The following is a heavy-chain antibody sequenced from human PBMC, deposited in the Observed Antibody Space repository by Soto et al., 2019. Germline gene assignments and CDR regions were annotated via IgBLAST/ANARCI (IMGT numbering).Heavy chain of an antibody. J-gene: IGHJ3*02. Sequence: EVQLVESGGGLVKPGGSLRLSCAASGFTFSSYSMNWVRQAPGQGLEWVSSISSSISYIYYADSVKGRFTISRDNAKNSLYLQMNSLRAEDTAVYYCARDREWITTVIHAFDIWGQGTMVTVSS. CDR2: ISSSISYI. V-gene: IGHV3-21*01. CDR1: GFTFSSYS. CDR3: ARDREWITTVIHAFDI. D-gene: IGHD4-4*01.